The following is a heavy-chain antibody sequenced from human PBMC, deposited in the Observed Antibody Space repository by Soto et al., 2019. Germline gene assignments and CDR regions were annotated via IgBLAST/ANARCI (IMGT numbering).Heavy chain of an antibody. CDR2: INPNSGGT. J-gene: IGHJ6*03. D-gene: IGHD2-2*01. V-gene: IGHV1-2*04. CDR1: GYTFTGYY. Sequence: ASVTVSGEASGYTFTGYYMHWVRQAPGQGLEWMGWINPNSGGTNYAQKFQGWVTMTRDTSISTAYMELSRLRSDDTAVYYCARNGVVPAANEYHMDVWGKGTTVTVSS. CDR3: ARNGVVPAANEYHMDV.